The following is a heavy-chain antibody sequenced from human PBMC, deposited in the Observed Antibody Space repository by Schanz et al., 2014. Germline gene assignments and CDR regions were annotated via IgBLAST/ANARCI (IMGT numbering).Heavy chain of an antibody. V-gene: IGHV3-23*04. CDR1: GFIFGDYA. Sequence: VQLVESGGGVVQPGGSLRLSCAASGFIFGDYAIHWVRQAPGKGLEWVSSLGGSTGGIYYADSVRGRFTISRDNFKNRLYLQMNSLRLEDTAIYYCAKTLGGAGLTLYFDHWGQGSLVTVSS. CDR2: LGGSTGGI. D-gene: IGHD3-10*01. J-gene: IGHJ4*02. CDR3: AKTLGGAGLTLYFDH.